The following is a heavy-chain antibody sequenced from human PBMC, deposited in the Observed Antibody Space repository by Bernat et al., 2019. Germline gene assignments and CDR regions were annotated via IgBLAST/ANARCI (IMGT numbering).Heavy chain of an antibody. J-gene: IGHJ1*01. V-gene: IGHV3-23*04. CDR2: ISGSGGST. D-gene: IGHD6-13*01. Sequence: EVQLVESGGGLVKPGGSLRLSCAASGFTFSSYAMSWVRQAPGKGLEWVSAISGSGGSTYYADSVKGRFTISRDNSKNTLYLQMNSLRAEDTAVYYCAAVEQQLVRGLGGAEYFQHWGQGTLVTVSS. CDR1: GFTFSSYA. CDR3: AAVEQQLVRGLGGAEYFQH.